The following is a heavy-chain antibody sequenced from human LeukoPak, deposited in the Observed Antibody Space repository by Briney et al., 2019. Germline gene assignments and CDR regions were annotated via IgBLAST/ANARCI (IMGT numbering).Heavy chain of an antibody. Sequence: GGSLRLSCAASGFTFSRYWMSWVRQAPGKGLELVANIKQDGSARFYGDSVKGRFTVSRDNAKNSLYIQMNSLRAEDTAVYYCARDREGSRDAFDIWGQGTMATVSS. CDR3: ARDREGSRDAFDI. V-gene: IGHV3-7*01. D-gene: IGHD1-26*01. CDR2: IKQDGSAR. J-gene: IGHJ3*02. CDR1: GFTFSRYW.